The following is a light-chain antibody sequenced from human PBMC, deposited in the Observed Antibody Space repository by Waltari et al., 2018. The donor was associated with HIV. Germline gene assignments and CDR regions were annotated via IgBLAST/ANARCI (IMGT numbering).Light chain of an antibody. CDR3: QTWDTSTAV. J-gene: IGLJ2*01. Sequence: SYELTQPPSVSVSPGQTASITCSGDKLGNKYACWYQQRPGQSPVLVIYEHNKRPSGIPARFSGSNSGNAATLTISGTQAMDEADYYCQTWDTSTAVFGGGTKLTVL. CDR2: EHN. CDR1: KLGNKY. V-gene: IGLV3-1*01.